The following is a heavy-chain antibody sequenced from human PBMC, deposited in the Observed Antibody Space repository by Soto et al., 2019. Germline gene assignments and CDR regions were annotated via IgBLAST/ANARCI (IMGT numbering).Heavy chain of an antibody. Sequence: ASVKISCKASGYTFTSYGISWVRQAPAQGLEWMGWISAYNGNTNYAQKLQGRVTMTTDTSTSTAYMELRSLRSDDTAVDYCAAGVPRYCSSTRCYTAFEYLGQGTLVTLSS. CDR3: AAGVPRYCSSTRCYTAFEY. D-gene: IGHD2-2*02. V-gene: IGHV1-18*04. CDR1: GYTFTSYG. CDR2: ISAYNGNT. J-gene: IGHJ4*02.